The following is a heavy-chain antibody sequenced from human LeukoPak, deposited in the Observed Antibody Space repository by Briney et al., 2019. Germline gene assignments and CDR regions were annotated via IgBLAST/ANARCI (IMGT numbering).Heavy chain of an antibody. J-gene: IGHJ4*02. D-gene: IGHD6-19*01. CDR2: INHSGST. Sequence: SETLSLTCAVYGGSFSGYYWSWIRQPPGKGLEWIGEINHSGSTNYNRSLKSRVTISVDTSKNQFSLKLSSVTAADTAVYYCAIAVAGYFDYWGQGTLVTVSS. CDR3: AIAVAGYFDY. V-gene: IGHV4-34*01. CDR1: GGSFSGYY.